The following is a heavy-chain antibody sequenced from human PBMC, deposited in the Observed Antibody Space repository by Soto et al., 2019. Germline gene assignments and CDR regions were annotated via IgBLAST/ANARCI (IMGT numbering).Heavy chain of an antibody. CDR3: AKAGEGCSSTICPPNRPFDY. Sequence: EVQLLESGGGLVQPGGSLRLSCTASGFTFSSYAMSWVRQAPGKGLEWVSAISGSGGSTYYADSVKGRFTISRDNSKNTLYLQMNSLRAEDTAVYYCAKAGEGCSSTICPPNRPFDYWGQGTLVTVSS. CDR2: ISGSGGST. V-gene: IGHV3-23*01. J-gene: IGHJ4*02. CDR1: GFTFSSYA. D-gene: IGHD2-2*01.